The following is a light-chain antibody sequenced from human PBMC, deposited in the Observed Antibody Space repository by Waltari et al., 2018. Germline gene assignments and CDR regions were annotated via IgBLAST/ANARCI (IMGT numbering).Light chain of an antibody. CDR1: QSLTKRY. V-gene: IGKV3-20*01. CDR2: GAS. Sequence: VLTQSPGTLSLSPGERATLSCRASQSLTKRYLAWYQQKPGQAPRLLIYGASSRAAGIPDRFSGGWFGTDFTLTISRLEPEDFAVYYCQQYGSSVLYTFGQGTKLEIK. CDR3: QQYGSSVLYT. J-gene: IGKJ2*01.